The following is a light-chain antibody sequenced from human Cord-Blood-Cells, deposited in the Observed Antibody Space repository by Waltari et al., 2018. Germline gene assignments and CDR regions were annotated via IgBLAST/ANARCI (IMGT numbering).Light chain of an antibody. V-gene: IGLV2-14*01. CDR2: DVS. J-gene: IGLJ1*01. Sequence: QSALTQPASVSGSPGQSITISCTGTSRDVGGYNYVSWYQQHPGQAPKLMIYDVSNRPSGVSNRFSGSKSGNTASLTISGLQAEDEADYYCSSYTSSSTLYVFGTGTKVTVL. CDR3: SSYTSSSTLYV. CDR1: SRDVGGYNY.